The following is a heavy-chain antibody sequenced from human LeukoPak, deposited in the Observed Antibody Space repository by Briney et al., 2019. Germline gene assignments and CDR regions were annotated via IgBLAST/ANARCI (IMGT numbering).Heavy chain of an antibody. Sequence: PSETLSLTCTVSGGSISSYYWSWIRQPPGKGLEWIGYIYYSGSTNYNPSLKSRVTISVDTSKNQFSLKLSSVTAADTAVYYCARVEGSAGGYGMDVWGQGTTVTVSS. CDR2: IYYSGST. CDR3: ARVEGSAGGYGMDV. V-gene: IGHV4-59*12. J-gene: IGHJ6*02. D-gene: IGHD4-23*01. CDR1: GGSISSYY.